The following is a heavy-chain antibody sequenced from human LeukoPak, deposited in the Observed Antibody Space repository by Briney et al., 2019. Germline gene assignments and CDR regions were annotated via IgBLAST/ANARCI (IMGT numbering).Heavy chain of an antibody. D-gene: IGHD3-3*01. Sequence: PGGSLRLSCAAPGFTFSSYSMNWVRQAPGKGLEWVSYISTSSTTIYYADSVKGRFTISRDNAKNSLYLQMNSLRAEDTAVYYCARDHDFWSGSDTFDIWGQGTMVTVSS. V-gene: IGHV3-48*01. CDR3: ARDHDFWSGSDTFDI. CDR1: GFTFSSYS. CDR2: ISTSSTTI. J-gene: IGHJ3*02.